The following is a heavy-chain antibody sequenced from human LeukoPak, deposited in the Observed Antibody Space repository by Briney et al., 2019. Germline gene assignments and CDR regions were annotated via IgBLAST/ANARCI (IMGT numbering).Heavy chain of an antibody. V-gene: IGHV3-33*06. Sequence: GGSLRLSCAASGFTFSSYGMHWVRQAPGKGLEWVAVIWYDGSNKYYADSVKGRFTISRDNSKNTPYLQMNSLRAEDTAVYYCAKEGTLLEYSSSWGFFDYWGQGTLVTVSS. J-gene: IGHJ4*02. CDR2: IWYDGSNK. CDR3: AKEGTLLEYSSSWGFFDY. CDR1: GFTFSSYG. D-gene: IGHD6-6*01.